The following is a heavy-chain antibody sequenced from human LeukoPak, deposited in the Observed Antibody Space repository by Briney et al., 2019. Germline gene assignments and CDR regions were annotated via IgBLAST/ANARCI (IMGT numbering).Heavy chain of an antibody. CDR1: GGSISSSNYY. D-gene: IGHD6-13*01. CDR3: ARRRPLYSSSWFHNYFDY. CDR2: IYASGST. V-gene: IGHV4-39*01. Sequence: SETLSLTCTVSGGSISSSNYYWGWIRQPPGKGLEWIGRIYASGSTDYNPSLKSRVTISRDTSKNEFSLILSSVTAADTAVYYCARRRPLYSSSWFHNYFDYWGQGTLVTVSS. J-gene: IGHJ4*02.